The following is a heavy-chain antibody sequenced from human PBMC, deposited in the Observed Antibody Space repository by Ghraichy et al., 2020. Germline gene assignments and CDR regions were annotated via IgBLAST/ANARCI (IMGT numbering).Heavy chain of an antibody. CDR3: ARDPALTNYFDF. Sequence: SVKVSCKTSGYDFSVFGISWLRQAPGQGLEWMGWISASNGNRHYAQKFQGRLTLITDTPTSTADMELGSLTSADTADYYCARDPALTNYFDFWGQGTLVTVFS. D-gene: IGHD3-3*02. V-gene: IGHV1-18*01. J-gene: IGHJ4*02. CDR1: GYDFSVFG. CDR2: ISASNGNR.